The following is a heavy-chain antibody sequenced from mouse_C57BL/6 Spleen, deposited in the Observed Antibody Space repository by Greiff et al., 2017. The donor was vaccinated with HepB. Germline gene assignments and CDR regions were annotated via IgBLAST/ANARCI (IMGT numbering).Heavy chain of an antibody. Sequence: VQLQQSGAELVRPGASVTLSCKASGYTFTDYEMHWVKQTPVHGLEWIGAIDPETGGTAYNQKFKGKAILTADKSSSTAYMELRSLTSEDSAVYYCTRNLGYYGSSLFDYWGQGTTLTVSS. J-gene: IGHJ2*01. D-gene: IGHD1-1*01. V-gene: IGHV1-15*01. CDR3: TRNLGYYGSSLFDY. CDR2: IDPETGGT. CDR1: GYTFTDYE.